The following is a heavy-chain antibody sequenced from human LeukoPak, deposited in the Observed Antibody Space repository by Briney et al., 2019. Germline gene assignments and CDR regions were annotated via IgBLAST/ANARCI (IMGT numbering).Heavy chain of an antibody. D-gene: IGHD3-22*01. CDR2: IYHSGST. Sequence: PSETLSLTCTVSGYSISSGYYWGWIRQPPGKGLGWIGSIYHSGSTYYNPSLKSRVTISVDTSKNQFSLKLSSVTAADTAVYYCASRLRGLLLGEYHYFDYWGQGTLVTVSS. J-gene: IGHJ4*02. V-gene: IGHV4-38-2*02. CDR3: ASRLRGLLLGEYHYFDY. CDR1: GYSISSGYY.